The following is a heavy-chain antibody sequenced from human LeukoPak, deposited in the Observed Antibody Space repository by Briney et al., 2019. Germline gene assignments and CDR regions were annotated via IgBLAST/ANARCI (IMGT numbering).Heavy chain of an antibody. V-gene: IGHV1-18*01. CDR3: ASRVATGGEADY. J-gene: IGHJ4*02. CDR2: ISAYSGNT. D-gene: IGHD5-12*01. Sequence: ASVKVSCKASGYTFTSYGISWVRQAPGQGLEWMGWISAYSGNTNYAQKLQGRVTMTTDTSTSTAYMELRSLRSDDTAVYYCASRVATGGEADYWGQGTLVTVSS. CDR1: GYTFTSYG.